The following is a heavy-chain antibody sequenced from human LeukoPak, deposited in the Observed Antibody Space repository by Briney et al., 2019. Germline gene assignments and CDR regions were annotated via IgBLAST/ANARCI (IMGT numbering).Heavy chain of an antibody. Sequence: GASVKGSCKVSGYTLTELSMHWVRQAPGKGLEWMGGFDPEDGETIYAQKFQGRVTMTEDTSTDTAYMELSSLRSEDTAVYYCATDIVGATRDDAFDIWGQGTMVTVSS. CDR3: ATDIVGATRDDAFDI. CDR1: GYTLTELS. CDR2: FDPEDGET. J-gene: IGHJ3*02. V-gene: IGHV1-24*01. D-gene: IGHD1-26*01.